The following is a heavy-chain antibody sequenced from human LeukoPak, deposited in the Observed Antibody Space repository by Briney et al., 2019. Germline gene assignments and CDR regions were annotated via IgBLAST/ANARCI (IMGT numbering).Heavy chain of an antibody. J-gene: IGHJ5*01. CDR2: MNANSGKI. D-gene: IGHD1-26*01. Sequence: ASVKVSCKASGYTFTSYDINWVRQATGQGPEWMGWMNANSGKIGYAQKFQGRVTITWDTSISTAYMELSSLRSEDTAVYYCMRYQSGSYRFDSWGQGTLVAVSS. CDR3: MRYQSGSYRFDS. CDR1: GYTFTSYD. V-gene: IGHV1-8*03.